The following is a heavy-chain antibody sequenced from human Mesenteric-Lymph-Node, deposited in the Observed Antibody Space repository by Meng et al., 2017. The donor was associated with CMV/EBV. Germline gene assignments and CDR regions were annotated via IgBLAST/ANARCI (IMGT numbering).Heavy chain of an antibody. CDR1: EFNFYTYS. CDR2: ITSIGSNM. V-gene: IGHV3-21*04. D-gene: IGHD6-19*01. CDR3: AKTQYSSGWHEAGH. J-gene: IGHJ4*02. Sequence: GGSLRLSCAASEFNFYTYSMNWVRQPPGKGLEWVASITSIGSNMYYADSVRGRFTISRDNAKNSLYLQMNSLRVEDTAVYYCAKTQYSSGWHEAGHWGQGTLVTVSS.